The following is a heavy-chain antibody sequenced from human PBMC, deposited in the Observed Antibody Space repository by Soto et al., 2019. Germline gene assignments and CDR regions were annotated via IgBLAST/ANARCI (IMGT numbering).Heavy chain of an antibody. CDR1: GGSVSSSNYY. CDR2: IYYSGIT. V-gene: IGHV4-61*01. Sequence: NPSETLSLTCTVSGGSVSSSNYYWNWIRQPPGKGLEWIGYIYYSGITDYNPSLESRVTISIDTSKNQFSLKLSSVTAADTAVYYCARAVAVATSNNLSGGWFDPWGQGTLVTVSS. J-gene: IGHJ5*02. D-gene: IGHD1-1*01. CDR3: ARAVAVATSNNLSGGWFDP.